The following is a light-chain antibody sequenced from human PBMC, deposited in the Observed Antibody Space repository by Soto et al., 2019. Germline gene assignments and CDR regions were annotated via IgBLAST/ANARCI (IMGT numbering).Light chain of an antibody. J-gene: IGKJ4*01. CDR3: QQGYRALLS. CDR2: GES. V-gene: IGKV1-39*01. Sequence: DIELTQSPSSLSASVGDRVTITCRASQSISTFLNWYQHKRGKAPKLLSHGESSLQSGVPFRFTGSGSGTDFSLTISGLQPEESATYYCQQGYRALLSFGGGTKVEI. CDR1: QSISTF.